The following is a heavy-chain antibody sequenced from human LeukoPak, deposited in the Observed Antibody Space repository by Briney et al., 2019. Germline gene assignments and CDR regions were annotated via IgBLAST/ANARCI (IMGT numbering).Heavy chain of an antibody. Sequence: GGSLRLSCAASGFTFSSCAMNWVRQAPGKVLEWVSAITGSGGSTYYADSVKGRFTISRDNSKNTLYLQMNSLRAEDTAVYYCAKAQVGAILHAFDIWGQGTMVTVSS. D-gene: IGHD1-26*01. J-gene: IGHJ3*02. V-gene: IGHV3-23*01. CDR1: GFTFSSCA. CDR2: ITGSGGST. CDR3: AKAQVGAILHAFDI.